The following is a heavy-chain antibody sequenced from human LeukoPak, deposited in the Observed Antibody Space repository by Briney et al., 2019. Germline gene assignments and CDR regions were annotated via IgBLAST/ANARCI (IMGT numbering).Heavy chain of an antibody. CDR3: ASGRQLGY. CDR1: GFTFSNYW. CDR2: IKEDGSEK. J-gene: IGHJ4*02. V-gene: IGHV3-7*01. Sequence: GRSLSLSCAASGFTFSNYWMSWVRQAPGEGLEWVANIKEDGSEKYYVDSVKGRLTISRDNARNSLYLQMNSLRAEDTAVYYCASGRQLGYWGQGTLVTVSS. D-gene: IGHD6-13*01.